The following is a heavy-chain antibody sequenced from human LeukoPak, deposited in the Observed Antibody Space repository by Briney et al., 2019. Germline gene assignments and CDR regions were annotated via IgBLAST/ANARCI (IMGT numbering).Heavy chain of an antibody. J-gene: IGHJ4*02. Sequence: SIYHSGSTYYNPSLKSRVTISVDTSKNQFSLKLSSVTAADTAVYYCALGYYYDSSGSPFDYWGQGTLVTVSS. CDR2: IYHSGST. V-gene: IGHV4-38-2*01. D-gene: IGHD3-22*01. CDR3: ALGYYYDSSGSPFDY.